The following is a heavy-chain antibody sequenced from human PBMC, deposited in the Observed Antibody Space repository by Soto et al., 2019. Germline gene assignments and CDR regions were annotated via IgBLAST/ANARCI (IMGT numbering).Heavy chain of an antibody. V-gene: IGHV4-34*01. J-gene: IGHJ4*02. D-gene: IGHD2-2*02. CDR2: INHSGST. Sequence: SETLSLTCAVYGGSFSGYYWSWIRQPPGKGLEWIGEINHSGSTNYNPSLKSRVTISVDTSKNQFSLKLSSVTAADTAVYYCARSGRRNCSSNSCYRVCDYWGQGTLVTVSS. CDR1: GGSFSGYY. CDR3: ARSGRRNCSSNSCYRVCDY.